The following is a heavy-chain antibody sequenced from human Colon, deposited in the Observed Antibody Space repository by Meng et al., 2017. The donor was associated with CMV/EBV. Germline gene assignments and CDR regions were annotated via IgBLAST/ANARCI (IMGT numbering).Heavy chain of an antibody. V-gene: IGHV3-23*01. J-gene: IGHJ4*02. Sequence: ETLSLTCAASGFTFNRNSMSWVRQAPGKGLEWVSGINGVGDTTYYADSVKGRFTISRDNSKNTLYLRMIDLRAEDTAMYYCAKDRAYCGSFSCSPNYFDGWGQGTLVTVSS. D-gene: IGHD2-21*01. CDR1: GFTFNRNS. CDR3: AKDRAYCGSFSCSPNYFDG. CDR2: INGVGDTT.